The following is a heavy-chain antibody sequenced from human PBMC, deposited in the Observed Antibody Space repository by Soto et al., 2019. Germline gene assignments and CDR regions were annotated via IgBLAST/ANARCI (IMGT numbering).Heavy chain of an antibody. J-gene: IGHJ4*02. CDR2: ISYDGSNK. CDR1: GFTFSSYG. CDR3: ASQPGDSSGWAFDY. Sequence: QVQLVESGGGVVQPGRSLRLSCAASGFTFSSYGMHWVRQAPGKGLEWVAVISYDGSNKYYADSVKGRFTISRDNSKNTLYLQMNSLRAEDTAVYYCASQPGDSSGWAFDYWGQGTLVTVSS. V-gene: IGHV3-30*03. D-gene: IGHD6-19*01.